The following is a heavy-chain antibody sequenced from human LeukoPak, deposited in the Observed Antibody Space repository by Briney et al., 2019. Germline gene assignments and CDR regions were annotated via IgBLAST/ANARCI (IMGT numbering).Heavy chain of an antibody. D-gene: IGHD6-19*01. CDR2: ISGSGGIT. J-gene: IGHJ3*02. CDR1: GFTFSSYA. V-gene: IGHV3-23*01. CDR3: AKVPEYSSGWYRGAFDI. Sequence: GSLRLSCAASGFTFSSYAMSCVRQAPGKGLEWVSAISGSGGITSYADSVKGRFTISRDNSKNTLYLQMNSLRAEDTVVYYCAKVPEYSSGWYRGAFDIWGQGTMVTVSS.